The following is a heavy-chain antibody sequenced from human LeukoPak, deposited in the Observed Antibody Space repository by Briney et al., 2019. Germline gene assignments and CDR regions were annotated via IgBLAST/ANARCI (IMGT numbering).Heavy chain of an antibody. V-gene: IGHV7-4-1*02. CDR1: GYTFTNYT. D-gene: IGHD3-22*01. CDR3: ARGYDTTGYFSY. CDR2: IDPNTGNP. J-gene: IGHJ4*02. Sequence: ASVKVSYKASGYTFTNYTLNWVRQAPGQGLEWMGWIDPNTGNPTYAQGFIGRFVFSLDTAVTTAYLQISSLKADDTAVYYCARGYDTTGYFSYWGQGTLVAVSS.